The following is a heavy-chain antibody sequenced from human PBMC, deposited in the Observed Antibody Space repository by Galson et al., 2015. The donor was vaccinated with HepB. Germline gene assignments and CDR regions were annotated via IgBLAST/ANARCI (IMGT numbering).Heavy chain of an antibody. CDR2: ISGSSTYI. V-gene: IGHV3-21*01. J-gene: IGHJ6*02. D-gene: IGHD4-17*01. CDR1: GFTFSYYT. Sequence: SLRLSCAASGFTFSYYTINWVRQAPGKGLEWVSSISGSSTYIYCTDSVWGRFTVSRDNSNDSLYLQMNSLRVEDTAVYYCARDRGRSDYGYYYGMDVWGQGTTVTVSS. CDR3: ARDRGRSDYGYYYGMDV.